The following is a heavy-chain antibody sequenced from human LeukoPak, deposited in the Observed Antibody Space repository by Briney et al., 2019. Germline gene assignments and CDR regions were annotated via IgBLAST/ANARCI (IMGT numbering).Heavy chain of an antibody. CDR1: GFTFSSYA. J-gene: IGHJ5*02. V-gene: IGHV3-23*01. CDR3: ARPPFRSSPGWFDP. CDR2: ISGSGGST. Sequence: GGSLRLSCAASGFTFSSYAMSWLRQDPGKGLEWVSAISGSGGSTYYADSVKGRFTISRDNSKNTLYLQMNSLRAEDTAVYYCARPPFRSSPGWFDPWGQGTLVTVSS.